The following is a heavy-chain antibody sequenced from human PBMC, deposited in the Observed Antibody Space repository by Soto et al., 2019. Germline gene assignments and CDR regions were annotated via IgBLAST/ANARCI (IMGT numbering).Heavy chain of an antibody. CDR3: ARLRGGSVDY. CDR2: IYYSGST. CDR1: GGSISSYY. Sequence: QVQLQESGPGLVKPSETLSLTCTVSGGSISSYYWSWIRQPPGKGLEWIGYIYYSGSTNYNPSLRSRVTISVDTSKNQFSLTLRAVTAADTAVYYCARLRGGSVDYWGQGNLVTVSS. V-gene: IGHV4-59*08. J-gene: IGHJ4*02.